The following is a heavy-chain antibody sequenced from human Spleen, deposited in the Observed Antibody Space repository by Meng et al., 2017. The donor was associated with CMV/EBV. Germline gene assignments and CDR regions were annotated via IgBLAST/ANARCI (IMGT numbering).Heavy chain of an antibody. CDR2: IYYSGST. CDR1: SSGYY. V-gene: IGHV4-39*01. J-gene: IGHJ5*02. Sequence: SSGYYWGWIRQPPGKGLEWIGSIYYSGSTSYNPSLKSRVTISVDTSKNQFSLKLSSVTAADTAVYYCARPYCSSTSCYGVRSNWFDPWGQGTLVTVSS. CDR3: ARPYCSSTSCYGVRSNWFDP. D-gene: IGHD2-2*01.